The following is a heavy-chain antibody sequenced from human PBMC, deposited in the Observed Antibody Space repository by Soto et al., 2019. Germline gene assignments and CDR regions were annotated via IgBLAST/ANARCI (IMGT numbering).Heavy chain of an antibody. D-gene: IGHD1-1*01. CDR1: SFGNFW. J-gene: IGHJ6*03. CDR2: SNQDATEA. Sequence: EAQLEESGGGLEQPGGSLRLSSASFGNFWMRWVRQSSGKGLEWVAKSNQDATEAYYVDSVRGRFTISREKLQNALFLQTNRLRVEDTGVYSCARISLRVESYIWSAPAPKNHDFYKMDVWGKGTKVIVSS. V-gene: IGHV3-7*01. CDR3: ARISLRVESYIWSAPAPKNHDFYKMDV.